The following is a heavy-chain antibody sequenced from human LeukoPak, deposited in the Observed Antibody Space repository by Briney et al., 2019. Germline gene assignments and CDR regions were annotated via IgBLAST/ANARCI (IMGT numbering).Heavy chain of an antibody. Sequence: GGSLRLSCAASGFTFSSYWMHWVRQAPGKGLVWVSCLNSDGSSTRYADSVRGRFTISRDNAKNTLYLQMNSLSAEDTAVYYCATGNYHAFDIWGQGTMVTVSS. D-gene: IGHD1-7*01. CDR2: LNSDGSST. V-gene: IGHV3-74*01. CDR1: GFTFSSYW. CDR3: ATGNYHAFDI. J-gene: IGHJ3*02.